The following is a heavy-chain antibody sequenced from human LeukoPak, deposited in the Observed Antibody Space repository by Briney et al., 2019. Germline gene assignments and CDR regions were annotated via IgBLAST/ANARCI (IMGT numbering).Heavy chain of an antibody. CDR2: INHSGST. J-gene: IGHJ5*02. D-gene: IGHD3-10*01. V-gene: IGHV4-34*01. CDR3: ASISTDPAGWFDP. Sequence: PSETLSLTCAVYGGSFIDYYWSWIRQAPGKGLQWIGEINHSGSTNYNPSLKSRVTISVDTSKNQFSLKLSSVTAADTAIYYCASISTDPAGWFDPWGQGTLVTVSS. CDR1: GGSFIDYY.